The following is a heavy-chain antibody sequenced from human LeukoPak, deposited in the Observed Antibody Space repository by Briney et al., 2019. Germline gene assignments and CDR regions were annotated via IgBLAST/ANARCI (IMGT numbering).Heavy chain of an antibody. CDR1: GFTFDDYA. J-gene: IGHJ4*02. V-gene: IGHV3-9*01. CDR3: AKDGGAGSRALDY. D-gene: IGHD1-14*01. CDR2: ISWNSGSI. Sequence: SLRLSCAASGFTFDDYAMHWVWQASGKGLEWVSGISWNSGSIGYADSVKGRFTISRDNAKNSLYLQMNSLRAEDTALYYCAKDGGAGSRALDYWGQGTLVTVSS.